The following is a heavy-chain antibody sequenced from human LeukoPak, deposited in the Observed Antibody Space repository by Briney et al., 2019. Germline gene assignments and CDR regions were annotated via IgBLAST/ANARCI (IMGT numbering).Heavy chain of an antibody. Sequence: SETLSLTCSVSGGSISSYYWSWIRQPPGKGLEWIGYIYYSGSTNYNPSLKSRVTISVDTSKNQFSLKLSSVTAADTAVYYCARRGGGPAERYSSSWGSFDYWGQGTLVTVSS. J-gene: IGHJ4*02. CDR2: IYYSGST. D-gene: IGHD6-13*01. V-gene: IGHV4-59*08. CDR3: ARRGGGPAERYSSSWGSFDY. CDR1: GGSISSYY.